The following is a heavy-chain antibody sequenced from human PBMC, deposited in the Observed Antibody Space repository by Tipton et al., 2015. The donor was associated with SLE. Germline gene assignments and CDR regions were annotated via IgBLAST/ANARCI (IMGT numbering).Heavy chain of an antibody. CDR2: IYYGGST. CDR1: GDSISSSNYY. CDR3: ARGRLLDY. J-gene: IGHJ4*02. V-gene: IGHV4-39*07. Sequence: LRLSCTVSGDSISSSNYYWGWIRQPPGMGLEWIGKIYYGGSTWYKPSLKSRVTMSIDGSNNHFSLRLNSVTAADTAVYYCARGRLLDYWGQGILVTVSS.